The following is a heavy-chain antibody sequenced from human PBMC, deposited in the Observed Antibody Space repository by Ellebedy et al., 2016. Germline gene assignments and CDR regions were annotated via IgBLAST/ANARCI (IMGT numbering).Heavy chain of an antibody. CDR2: ISYDGSNP. Sequence: GGSLRLSCAASGFNFSSYAMHWVRQAPGKGLEWVAVISYDGSNPYYADSVRGRITISRDNSKNTLYLQMNSLRAEDTAVYYCARPKHTISVILGNYFNYWGQGTLVTVSS. CDR3: ARPKHTISVILGNYFNY. V-gene: IGHV3-30-3*01. D-gene: IGHD2/OR15-2a*01. J-gene: IGHJ4*02. CDR1: GFNFSSYA.